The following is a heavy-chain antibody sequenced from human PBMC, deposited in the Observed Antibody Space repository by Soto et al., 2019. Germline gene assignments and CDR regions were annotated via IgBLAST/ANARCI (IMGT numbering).Heavy chain of an antibody. CDR1: GYSFTSYW. V-gene: IGHV5-51*01. Sequence: GESLKISCKGSGYSFTSYWIGWVRQMPGNGLEWVGIIYPGDSDTRYSPSFQGQVTISADKSISTAYLQWSSLKASDTAMYYCTRTSAASKNYYGMDVWGQGTTVTVSS. CDR2: IYPGDSDT. J-gene: IGHJ6*02. CDR3: TRTSAASKNYYGMDV. D-gene: IGHD6-13*01.